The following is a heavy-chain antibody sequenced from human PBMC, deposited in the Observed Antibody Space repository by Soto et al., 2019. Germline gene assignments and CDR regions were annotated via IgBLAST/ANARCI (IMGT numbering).Heavy chain of an antibody. Sequence: GASVKVSCKASGYTFTGYYMHWVRQAPGQGLEWMGWINPNSGGTNYAQKFQGRVTMTRDTSISTAYMELSRLRSDDTAVYYCAAYSSPELYYYYSMDVWGQGTTVTVSS. V-gene: IGHV1-2*02. J-gene: IGHJ6*02. CDR1: GYTFTGYY. CDR2: INPNSGGT. D-gene: IGHD6-13*01. CDR3: AAYSSPELYYYYSMDV.